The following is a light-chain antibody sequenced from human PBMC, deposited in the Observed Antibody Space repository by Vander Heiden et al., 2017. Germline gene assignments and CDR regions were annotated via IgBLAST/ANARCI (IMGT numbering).Light chain of an antibody. CDR3: SSYTSSSTRV. Sequence: SALTQPGSLSGSPGPSITISCTGTSSDVGGYNYVSWYQQHPGKAPKLMIYEVSNRPSGVSNRFSGSKSGNTASLTISGLQAEDEADYYCSSYTSSSTRVFGGGTKLTVL. CDR2: EVS. V-gene: IGLV2-14*01. J-gene: IGLJ2*01. CDR1: SSDVGGYNY.